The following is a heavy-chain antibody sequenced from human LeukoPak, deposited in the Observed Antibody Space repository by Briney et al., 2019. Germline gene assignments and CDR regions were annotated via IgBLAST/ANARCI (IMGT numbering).Heavy chain of an antibody. J-gene: IGHJ4*02. CDR1: GYSFSNDW. V-gene: IGHV5-51*01. Sequence: PGESLKISCKGSGYSFSNDWIGWVRQMPGKGLEWMGIIYPGDSDTRYSPSFQGQVTISADKSISTAYLQWSSLEASDTAMYYCARRGCNGGSCYGYWGQGTVGTVSS. CDR3: ARRGCNGGSCYGY. D-gene: IGHD2-15*01. CDR2: IYPGDSDT.